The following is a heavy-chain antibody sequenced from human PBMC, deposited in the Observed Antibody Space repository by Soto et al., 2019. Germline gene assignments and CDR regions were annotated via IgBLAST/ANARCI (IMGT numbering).Heavy chain of an antibody. CDR1: GYAISSGYY. CDR3: ARGGFSSTWHLDD. V-gene: IGHV4-38-2*01. J-gene: IGHJ4*02. D-gene: IGHD6-13*01. Sequence: SETLSLTCAVSGYAISSGYYWGWIRQPPGRGLEWIGNIYLNGDTYYNPSLKSRVTISVDTSKNQFSLKLSSVTAADTAVYYCARGGFSSTWHLDDWGQGTLVTVSS. CDR2: IYLNGDT.